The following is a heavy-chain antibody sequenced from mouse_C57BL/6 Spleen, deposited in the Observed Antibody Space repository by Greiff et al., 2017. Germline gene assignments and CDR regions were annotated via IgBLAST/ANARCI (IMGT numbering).Heavy chain of an antibody. CDR1: GYTFTDYY. D-gene: IGHD1-1*01. V-gene: IGHV1-26*01. CDR2: INPNNGGT. Sequence: EVQLQQSGPELVKPGASVKISCKASGYTFTDYYMNWVKQSHGKSLEWIGDINPNNGGTSYNQKFKGKATLTVEKSSSTAYMELRSLPSEDSAVYCCARYYGSSLAYWGQGTLVTVSA. CDR3: ARYYGSSLAY. J-gene: IGHJ3*01.